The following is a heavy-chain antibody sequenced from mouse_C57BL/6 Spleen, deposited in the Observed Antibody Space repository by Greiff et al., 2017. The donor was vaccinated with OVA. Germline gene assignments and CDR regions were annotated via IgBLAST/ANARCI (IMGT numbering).Heavy chain of an antibody. V-gene: IGHV2-5*01. CDR3: AKYDYDVRGHAMDY. CDR2: IWRGGST. Sequence: VQRVESGPGLVQPSQSLSITCTVSGFSLTSYGVHWVRQSPGKGLEWLGVIWRGGSTDYNAAFMSRLSITKDNSKSQVFFKMNSLQADDTAIYYCAKYDYDVRGHAMDYWGQGTSVTVSS. CDR1: GFSLTSYG. J-gene: IGHJ4*01. D-gene: IGHD2-4*01.